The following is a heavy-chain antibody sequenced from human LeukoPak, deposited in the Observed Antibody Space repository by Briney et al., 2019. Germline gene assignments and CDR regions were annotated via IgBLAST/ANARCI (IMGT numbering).Heavy chain of an antibody. CDR3: AREGYYDSSGYKNWFDP. V-gene: IGHV1-69*05. CDR1: GGTFSSYA. CDR2: IIPIFGTA. Sequence: SVKVSCKASGGTFSSYAISWVRQAPGQGLEWMGGIIPIFGTANYAQKFQGRVTITTDESTSTAYMELSSLRSEDTAVYYCAREGYYDSSGYKNWFDPWGQGTLVTVSS. J-gene: IGHJ5*02. D-gene: IGHD3-22*01.